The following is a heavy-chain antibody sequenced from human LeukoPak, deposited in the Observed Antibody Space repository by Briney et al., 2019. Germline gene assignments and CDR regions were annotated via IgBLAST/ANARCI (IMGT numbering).Heavy chain of an antibody. CDR3: AGRDY. CDR2: VYTSGST. V-gene: IGHV4-4*07. Sequence: SENLCMTCTDTGAPISNYYWSWIGQPAGKALEWIGRVYTSGSTTYNPSFRSRVTMSVDKSKNELSLKLTSVTAADTAVYYCAGRDYWGQGTLVTVSS. CDR1: GAPISNYY. J-gene: IGHJ4*02.